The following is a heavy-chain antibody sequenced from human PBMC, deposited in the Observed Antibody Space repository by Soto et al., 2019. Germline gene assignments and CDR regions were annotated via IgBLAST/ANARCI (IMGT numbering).Heavy chain of an antibody. Sequence: SETLSLTCAVYGGSFSGYYWSWIRQPPGKGLEWIGEINHSGSTNYNPSLKSRVTISVDTSKNQFSLKLSSVSAADTAVYYCATGRGVRGVIITTYYYYGMDVWGQGTTVTVSS. D-gene: IGHD3-10*01. CDR2: INHSGST. J-gene: IGHJ6*02. V-gene: IGHV4-34*01. CDR3: ATGRGVRGVIITTYYYYGMDV. CDR1: GGSFSGYY.